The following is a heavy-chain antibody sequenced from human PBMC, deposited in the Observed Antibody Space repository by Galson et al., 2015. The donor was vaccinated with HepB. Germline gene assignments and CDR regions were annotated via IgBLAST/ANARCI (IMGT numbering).Heavy chain of an antibody. CDR1: GFTFSSYG. V-gene: IGHV3-33*01. Sequence: SLRLSCAASGFTFSSYGMHWVRQAPGKGLEWVAVIWYDGSNKYYADSVKGRFTISRDSSKNTLYLQMNSLRAEDTAVYYCARDQGPYDSPFDGMDVWGQGTTVTVSS. J-gene: IGHJ6*02. CDR3: ARDQGPYDSPFDGMDV. D-gene: IGHD3-22*01. CDR2: IWYDGSNK.